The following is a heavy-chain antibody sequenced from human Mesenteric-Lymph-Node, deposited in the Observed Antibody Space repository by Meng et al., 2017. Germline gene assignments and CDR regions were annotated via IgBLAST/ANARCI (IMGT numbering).Heavy chain of an antibody. V-gene: IGHV4-30-4*01. Sequence: QVQRQELGPGLVEPYQTLSPTCTVSVGSMSSGNYYWSWIRQPPGKGLEWIGYIHHSGSAYYNPSLKSRVSISVDTSKNQFSLNLNSMTAADTAVYYCASFDHIPRRNYFDYWGQGTLVTVSS. J-gene: IGHJ4*02. D-gene: IGHD2-21*01. CDR1: VGSMSSGNYY. CDR2: IHHSGSA. CDR3: ASFDHIPRRNYFDY.